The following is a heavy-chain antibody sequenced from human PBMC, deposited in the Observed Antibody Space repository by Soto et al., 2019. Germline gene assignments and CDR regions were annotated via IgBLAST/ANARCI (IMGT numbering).Heavy chain of an antibody. D-gene: IGHD4-17*01. CDR2: IYSGGST. Sequence: GGSLRLSCAASGFTVSSNYMSWVRQAPGKGLEWVSVIYSGGSTYYADSVKGRFTISSDNSKNTLYLQMNSLRAEDTAVYYCSVYGDYHIFDYWGQGTLVTVSS. CDR1: GFTVSSNY. J-gene: IGHJ4*02. CDR3: SVYGDYHIFDY. V-gene: IGHV3-66*01.